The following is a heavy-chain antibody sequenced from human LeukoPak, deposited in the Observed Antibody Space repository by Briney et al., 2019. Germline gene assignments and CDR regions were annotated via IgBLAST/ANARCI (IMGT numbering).Heavy chain of an antibody. CDR2: IKSKTDGGTA. V-gene: IGHV3-15*01. CDR3: STHEWN. J-gene: IGHJ4*02. D-gene: IGHD3-3*01. CDR1: GFTFSYAR. Sequence: GGSLRLSCAASGFTFSYARMSWVRQAPGKGLEWLGRIKSKTDGGTADYAAPVKGRFTFSRDDSKNMLYLQMDSLKTEDTAVYYCSTHEWNWGQGTLVTVSS.